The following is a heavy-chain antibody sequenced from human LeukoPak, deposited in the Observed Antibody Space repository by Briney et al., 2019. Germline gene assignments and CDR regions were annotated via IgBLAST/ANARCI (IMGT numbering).Heavy chain of an antibody. Sequence: PGGSLRLSCAASGFTFDDYGMSWVRQAPGKGLEWVSGINWNGGSTGYADSVKGRFTISRDHAKNSLYLQMNSLRAEDTALYHCARARVGELSNPLYDYWGQGTLVTVSS. CDR2: INWNGGST. CDR1: GFTFDDYG. CDR3: ARARVGELSNPLYDY. D-gene: IGHD3-10*01. J-gene: IGHJ4*02. V-gene: IGHV3-20*01.